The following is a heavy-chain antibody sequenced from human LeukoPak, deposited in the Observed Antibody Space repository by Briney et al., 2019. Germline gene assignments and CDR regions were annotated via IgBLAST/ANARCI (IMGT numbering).Heavy chain of an antibody. CDR3: ARARGLTGTYDAFDI. Sequence: SETLSLTCTVSGGSISSGSYYWSWIRQPAGRGLEWIGRIYTSGSTNYNPSLKSRVTISVDTSKNQFSLKVRSVTAADTAVYYCARARGLTGTYDAFDIWGQGTMVTVSS. J-gene: IGHJ3*02. D-gene: IGHD1-20*01. CDR2: IYTSGST. CDR1: GGSISSGSYY. V-gene: IGHV4-61*02.